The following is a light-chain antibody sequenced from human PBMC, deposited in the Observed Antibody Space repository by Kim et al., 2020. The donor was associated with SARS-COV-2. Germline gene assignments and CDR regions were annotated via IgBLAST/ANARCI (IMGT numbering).Light chain of an antibody. CDR3: SSYTSSSTRV. Sequence: QPASVSGSPGQSITISCTGTSSDVGGYNYVSWYQQHPGKAPKLMIYDVSNRPSGVSNRFSGSKSGNTASLTISGLQAEDEADYYCSSYTSSSTRVFGGGTKVTVL. J-gene: IGLJ3*02. V-gene: IGLV2-14*03. CDR1: SSDVGGYNY. CDR2: DVS.